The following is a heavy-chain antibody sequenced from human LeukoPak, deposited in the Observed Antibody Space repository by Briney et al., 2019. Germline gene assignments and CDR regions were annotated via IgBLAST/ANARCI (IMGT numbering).Heavy chain of an antibody. J-gene: IGHJ4*02. CDR1: GFTFSDYY. CDR2: ISSSSSYT. V-gene: IGHV3-11*06. Sequence: GGSLTLSCAASGFTFSDYYMSWLRQAPGKGLEWVSYISSSSSYTNYADSVKGRFTISRDNAKNSLFLQMNSLGAEDTAVYYCARDKVDIVVVPAATSTPRFDYWGQGTLVTVSS. D-gene: IGHD2-2*01. CDR3: ARDKVDIVVVPAATSTPRFDY.